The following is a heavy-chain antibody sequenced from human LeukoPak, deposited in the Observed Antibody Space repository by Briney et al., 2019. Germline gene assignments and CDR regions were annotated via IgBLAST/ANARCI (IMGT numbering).Heavy chain of an antibody. CDR1: GYAFKKYA. J-gene: IGHJ4*02. Sequence: ASVKVSCKASGYAFKKYAISWVRQAPGQGLEWMGWIITYNGDTNYAQNFKSRVTMTTDASTSTAYMELRSLRTDDTAVYYCTRDPSNTSGWYIYFDYWGQGTLVTVSS. V-gene: IGHV1-18*01. CDR2: IITYNGDT. CDR3: TRDPSNTSGWYIYFDY. D-gene: IGHD6-19*01.